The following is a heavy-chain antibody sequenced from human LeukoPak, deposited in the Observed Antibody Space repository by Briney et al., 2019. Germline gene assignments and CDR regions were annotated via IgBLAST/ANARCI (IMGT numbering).Heavy chain of an antibody. Sequence: GASVKVSCKASGGTFSSYAISWVRQAPGQGLEWMGRIIPILGIANYAQKFQGRVTITADKSTSTAYMELSSLRSEDMAVYYCAPQSSTSYYYYGMDVWGQGTTVTVSS. CDR2: IIPILGIA. J-gene: IGHJ6*02. CDR1: GGTFSSYA. CDR3: APQSSTSYYYYGMDV. V-gene: IGHV1-69*04. D-gene: IGHD2-2*01.